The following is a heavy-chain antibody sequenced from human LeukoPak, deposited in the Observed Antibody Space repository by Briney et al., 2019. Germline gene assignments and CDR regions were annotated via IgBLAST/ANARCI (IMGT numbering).Heavy chain of an antibody. CDR2: TYNSGST. V-gene: IGHV4-59*01. CDR1: GGSISSYY. J-gene: IGHJ3*02. CDR3: ARALRLWGGNSGIAFDI. Sequence: SGTLSLTCTVSGGSISSYYWSWIRQPPGKGLEWIGYTYNSGSTNYNHSLKSRVTISEDMSNNQFSLKLSSVTAADTAVYYCARALRLWGGNSGIAFDIWGQGTMVTVSS. D-gene: IGHD4-23*01.